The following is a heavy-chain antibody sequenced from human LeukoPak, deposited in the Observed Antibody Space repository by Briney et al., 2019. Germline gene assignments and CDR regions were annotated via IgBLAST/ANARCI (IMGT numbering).Heavy chain of an antibody. CDR2: INPNSGGR. Sequence: ASVKVSCKTSGYTFTVYQMHRVRQAPGQGLEWMGWINPNSGGRNYAQKFQGRVTVTSDTSISTVYMELSSLRSDDTAVYYCARDYCGGNPDYWGQGTLVTVSS. CDR1: GYTFTVYQ. D-gene: IGHD4-23*01. CDR3: ARDYCGGNPDY. V-gene: IGHV1-2*02. J-gene: IGHJ4*02.